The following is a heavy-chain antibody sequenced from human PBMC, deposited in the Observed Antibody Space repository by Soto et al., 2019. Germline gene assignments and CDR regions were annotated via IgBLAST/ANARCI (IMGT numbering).Heavy chain of an antibody. D-gene: IGHD1-1*01. V-gene: IGHV3-30*18. CDR1: GFTFSTYG. Sequence: QVQLVESGGGVVQPGRSLRLSCAASGFTFSTYGMHWVRQAPGKGLEWVAVIPYDGNNKYYADSVKGRFTISRDNSKNTLYLQMSSLRAEDTAVYYCAKSVYNWNDGFFDYWGQGTLVTVSS. J-gene: IGHJ4*02. CDR3: AKSVYNWNDGFFDY. CDR2: IPYDGNNK.